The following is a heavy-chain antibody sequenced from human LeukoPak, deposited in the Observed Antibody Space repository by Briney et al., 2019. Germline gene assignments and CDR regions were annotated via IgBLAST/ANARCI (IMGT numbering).Heavy chain of an antibody. V-gene: IGHV3-21*01. CDR3: AKAAYDILTTYFDY. D-gene: IGHD3-9*01. CDR1: GFTFSSYS. Sequence: GGSLRLSCAASGFTFSSYSMNWVRQAPGKGLEWVSSISSSSSYIYYADSVKGRFTISRDNAKNSLYLQMNSLRAEDTAVYYCAKAAYDILTTYFDYWGQGTLVTVSS. CDR2: ISSSSSYI. J-gene: IGHJ4*02.